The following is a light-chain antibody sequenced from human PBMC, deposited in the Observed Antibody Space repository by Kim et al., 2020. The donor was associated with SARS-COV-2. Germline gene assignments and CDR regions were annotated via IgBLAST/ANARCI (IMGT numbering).Light chain of an antibody. CDR1: SLRKYY. V-gene: IGLV3-19*01. J-gene: IGLJ3*02. CDR2: GKN. CDR3: NSRDSSGNHWL. Sequence: SSELTQDPAVSVALGQTVRITCQGDSLRKYYASWYQQKPGQAPLLVIYGKNNRPSGIPDRFSGSSSGNTASLTITGAQAEDEADYYCNSRDSSGNHWLFG.